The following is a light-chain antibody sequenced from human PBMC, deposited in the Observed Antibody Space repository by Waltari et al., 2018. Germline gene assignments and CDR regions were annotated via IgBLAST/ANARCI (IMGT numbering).Light chain of an antibody. V-gene: IGKV1-27*01. J-gene: IGKJ1*01. Sequence: DIQLTPTPPSLSASVGDRVTITCRASHDINNYLAWYQQEPGKVPKLLIYAASTFQTGVPSRFRGSGSGTDFTLIINGLQPEDVATYYCQKYDSVPLTFGLGTKV. CDR1: HDINNY. CDR3: QKYDSVPLT. CDR2: AAS.